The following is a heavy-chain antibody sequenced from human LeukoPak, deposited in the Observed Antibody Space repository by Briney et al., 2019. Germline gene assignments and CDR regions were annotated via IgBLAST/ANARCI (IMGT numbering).Heavy chain of an antibody. J-gene: IGHJ4*02. CDR3: ARRDYVFDY. CDR2: IFYSGST. Sequence: PSETLSLTCTVSGGSMNNYYWNWIRQPPGKGLEWIGSIFYSGSTYYNPSLKSRVTISVDTSKNQFSLNLSSVTAADTAVYYCARRDYVFDYWGQGTLVTVSS. V-gene: IGHV4-59*08. D-gene: IGHD3-10*02. CDR1: GGSMNNYY.